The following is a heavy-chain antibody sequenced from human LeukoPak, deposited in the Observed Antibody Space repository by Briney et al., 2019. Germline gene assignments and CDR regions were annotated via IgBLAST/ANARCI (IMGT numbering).Heavy chain of an antibody. D-gene: IGHD1-26*01. Sequence: SETLSLTCTVSGGSINSSGYYWGWIRQPPGKGLEWIGSIYYIGSTYYNPSLKSRVTISVDTSNNQFSLKLSSVTAADTAVYYCAKLAGATSRIDYWGQGTLVTVSS. CDR1: GGSINSSGYY. CDR3: AKLAGATSRIDY. V-gene: IGHV4-39*01. J-gene: IGHJ4*02. CDR2: IYYIGST.